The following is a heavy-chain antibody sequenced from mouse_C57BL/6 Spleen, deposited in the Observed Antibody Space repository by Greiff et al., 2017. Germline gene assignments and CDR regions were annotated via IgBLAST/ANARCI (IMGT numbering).Heavy chain of an antibody. CDR2: IDPETGGT. J-gene: IGHJ3*01. CDR1: GYTFTDYE. D-gene: IGHD2-2*01. V-gene: IGHV1-15*01. CDR3: TRSGGGFLDGGYPDAY. Sequence: VKLQASGAELVRPGASVTLSCKASGYTFTDYEMHWVKQTPVHGLEWIGAIDPETGGTAYNQKFKGKAILTADKSSSTAYMALRSLTSEDSAVYYCTRSGGGFLDGGYPDAYWGQGTLVTVSA.